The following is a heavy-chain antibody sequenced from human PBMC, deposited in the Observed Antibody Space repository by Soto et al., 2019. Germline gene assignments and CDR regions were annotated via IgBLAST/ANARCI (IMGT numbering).Heavy chain of an antibody. D-gene: IGHD6-6*01. CDR3: ARARGVRVAARLYYY. CDR1: GGTFSGYY. V-gene: IGHV4-34*01. Sequence: PSETLSLTSSVYGGTFSGYYWSWIRQPPGKWLEWIGEINHSGSTNYNPSLKSRGTISVDTSKNQFSLKLSSVTAADTAVYYCARARGVRVAARLYYYWGQGTLVTVS. CDR2: INHSGST. J-gene: IGHJ4*02.